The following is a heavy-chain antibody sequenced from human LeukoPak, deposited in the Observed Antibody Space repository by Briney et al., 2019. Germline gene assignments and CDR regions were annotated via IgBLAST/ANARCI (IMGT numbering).Heavy chain of an antibody. CDR1: EFTFSSYG. CDR2: IRYEGSNK. CDR3: AKGGGGRLIYYYYMDV. V-gene: IGHV3-30*02. D-gene: IGHD3-16*01. Sequence: GGSLRLSCAASEFTFSSYGMHWVRQAPGKGLEWVASIRYEGSNKYYADSVKGRFTISRDNAKNSLYLQINSLRAEDMALYYCAKGGGGRLIYYYYMDVWGKGTTVTVSS. J-gene: IGHJ6*03.